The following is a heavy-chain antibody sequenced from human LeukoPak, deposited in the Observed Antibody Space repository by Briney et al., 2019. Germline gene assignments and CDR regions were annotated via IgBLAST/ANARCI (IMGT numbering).Heavy chain of an antibody. CDR1: GFTFSSYE. J-gene: IGHJ6*04. Sequence: GGSLRLSCAASGFTFSSYEMNWVRQAPGKGLEWVSYITDSGSTIYYADSVKGRFTISRDNAKNSLYLQMNSLRAEDTAVYYCAELGINMIGGVWGKGTTVTISS. D-gene: IGHD3-10*02. CDR3: AELGINMIGGV. V-gene: IGHV3-48*03. CDR2: ITDSGSTI.